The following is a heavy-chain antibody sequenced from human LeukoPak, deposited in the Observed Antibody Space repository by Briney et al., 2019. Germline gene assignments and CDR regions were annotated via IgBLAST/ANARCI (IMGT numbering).Heavy chain of an antibody. CDR2: IYHTGAT. Sequence: PSETLSLTCAVSGYSISSGYFWVWIRQPPGKGLEWIGSIYHTGATYYNPSLRSSVTISVDTSKNQFSQEVNSVTAADTAVYYCARDLGLTISANWFDPWGQGTLVTVSS. V-gene: IGHV4-38-2*02. J-gene: IGHJ5*02. CDR3: ARDLGLTISANWFDP. CDR1: GYSISSGYF. D-gene: IGHD3-9*01.